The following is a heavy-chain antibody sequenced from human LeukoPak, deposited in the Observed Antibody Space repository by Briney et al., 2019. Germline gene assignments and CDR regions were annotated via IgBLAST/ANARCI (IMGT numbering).Heavy chain of an antibody. CDR2: IIPILGIA. CDR1: GGTFSSYA. Sequence: GASVKVSCKASGGTFSSYAISWARQAPGQGLEWMGRIIPILGIANYAQKFQGRVTITADKSTSTAYMELSSLRSEDTAVYYCARLSVTTRDYGMDVWGQGTTVTVSS. V-gene: IGHV1-69*04. D-gene: IGHD4-11*01. CDR3: ARLSVTTRDYGMDV. J-gene: IGHJ6*02.